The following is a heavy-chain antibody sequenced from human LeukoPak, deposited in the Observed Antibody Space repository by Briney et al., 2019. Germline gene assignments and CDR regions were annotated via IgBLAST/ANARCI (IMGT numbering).Heavy chain of an antibody. CDR3: AKGPKYSSGRYYYYYYMDV. Sequence: GGSLRLSCAASGCTFGDYAMNWVRQAPGKGLEWVSLICSDGGSTYYADSVKGRFTISRDNSKNSLYLQMNSLRTEDTALYYCAKGPKYSSGRYYYYYYMDVWGKGTTVTVSS. D-gene: IGHD6-19*01. J-gene: IGHJ6*03. CDR2: ICSDGGST. CDR1: GCTFGDYA. V-gene: IGHV3-43*02.